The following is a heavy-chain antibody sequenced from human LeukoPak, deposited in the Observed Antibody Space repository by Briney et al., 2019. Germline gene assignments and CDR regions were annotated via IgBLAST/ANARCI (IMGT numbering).Heavy chain of an antibody. V-gene: IGHV3-9*01. CDR1: GFTFDDYA. D-gene: IGHD6-13*01. CDR3: AKDIVGSAAAGNLYYYGMDV. CDR2: ISWNSGSI. J-gene: IGHJ6*02. Sequence: PGRSLRLSCAASGFTFDDYAMHWVRQAPGKGLEWVSGISWNSGSIGYADSVKGRFTISRDNAKNSLYLQMNSLRAEDTALYYCAKDIVGSAAAGNLYYYGMDVWGQGTTVTVSS.